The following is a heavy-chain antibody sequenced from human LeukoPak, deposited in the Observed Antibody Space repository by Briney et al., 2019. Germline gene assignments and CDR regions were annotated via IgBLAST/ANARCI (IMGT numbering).Heavy chain of an antibody. CDR2: IYYSGST. CDR3: ARAPIVATFFDY. V-gene: IGHV4-30-4*01. CDR1: GGSISSGDYY. Sequence: SQTLSLTCTVSGGSISSGDYYWSWIRQPPGKGLEWIGYIYYSGSTYYNPSLKSRVTISVDTSKNQFSLKLSSVTAADTAVYYGARAPIVATFFDYWGQGPLVTVSS. J-gene: IGHJ4*02. D-gene: IGHD5-12*01.